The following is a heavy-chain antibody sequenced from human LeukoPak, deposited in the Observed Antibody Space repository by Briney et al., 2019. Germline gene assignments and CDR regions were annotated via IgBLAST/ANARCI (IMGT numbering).Heavy chain of an antibody. D-gene: IGHD5-18*01. J-gene: IGHJ6*02. CDR1: GFTFSSYA. V-gene: IGHV3-23*01. CDR3: AKNFPGEMVNYYYGMDV. Sequence: PGGSLRLSCAASGFTFSSYAMSWVRQAPGKGLEWVSAISDSGGSTYYADSVKGRFTISRDNSKNTLYLQMNSLRAEDTAVYYCAKNFPGEMVNYYYGMDVWGQGTTVTVSS. CDR2: ISDSGGST.